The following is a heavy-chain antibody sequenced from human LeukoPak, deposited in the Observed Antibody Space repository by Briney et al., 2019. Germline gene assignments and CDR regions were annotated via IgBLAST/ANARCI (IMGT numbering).Heavy chain of an antibody. D-gene: IGHD3-22*01. Sequence: GASVKVSCKASGYTFTSYAMHWVRQAPGQGLEWMGWISAYNGNTNYAQKLQGRVTMTTDTSTSTAYMELRSLRSDDTAVYYCARGGRNVVVTTLYYFDSWGQGTLVTVSS. J-gene: IGHJ4*02. CDR2: ISAYNGNT. CDR1: GYTFTSYA. V-gene: IGHV1-18*01. CDR3: ARGGRNVVVTTLYYFDS.